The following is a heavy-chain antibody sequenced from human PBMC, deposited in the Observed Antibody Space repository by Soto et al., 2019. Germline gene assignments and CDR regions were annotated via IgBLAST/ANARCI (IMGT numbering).Heavy chain of an antibody. Sequence: GGSLRLSCAASGFTFSSYGMHWVRQAPGKGLEWVAVIWYNGSNKYYADSVKGRFTISRDNSKNTLYLQMNSLRAEDTAVYYCARGARTGHEAFDIWGQGTMLTVSS. D-gene: IGHD1-1*01. V-gene: IGHV3-33*01. CDR3: ARGARTGHEAFDI. CDR2: IWYNGSNK. J-gene: IGHJ3*02. CDR1: GFTFSSYG.